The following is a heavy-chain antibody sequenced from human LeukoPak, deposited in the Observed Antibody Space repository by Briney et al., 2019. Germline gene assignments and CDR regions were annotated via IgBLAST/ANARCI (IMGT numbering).Heavy chain of an antibody. CDR3: TRDRYYDFWSGYYRAFDI. Sequence: PGGSLRLSCAASGFTFSNAWMSWVRQAPGKGLEWVGRIKSKTDGGTTDYAAPVKGRFTIPRDDSKNTLYLQMNSLKTEDTAVYYCTRDRYYDFWSGYYRAFDIWGQGTMVTVSS. CDR2: IKSKTDGGTT. V-gene: IGHV3-15*01. J-gene: IGHJ3*02. CDR1: GFTFSNAW. D-gene: IGHD3-3*01.